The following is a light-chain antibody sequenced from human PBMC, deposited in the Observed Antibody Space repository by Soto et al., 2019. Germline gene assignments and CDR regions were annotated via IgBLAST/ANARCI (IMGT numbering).Light chain of an antibody. J-gene: IGKJ1*01. V-gene: IGKV4-1*01. CDR3: QQYYSTPPWT. CDR1: QNVLYRSNNKNY. Sequence: DIVMTQSPDSLAVSLGERATINCKSSQNVLYRSNNKNYLAWYQQKPGQPPKLLIYWASTRESGVPDRFSGSGSGTDXTXTXXXLQAEDVAVYYCQQYYSTPPWTFGQGTKVEIK. CDR2: WAS.